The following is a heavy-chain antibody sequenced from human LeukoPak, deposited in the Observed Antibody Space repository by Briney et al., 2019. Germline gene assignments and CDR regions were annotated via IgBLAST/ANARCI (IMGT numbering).Heavy chain of an antibody. CDR2: IYYSGST. Sequence: PSESLSLSCAASGFTISTYYMRWVRQAPGKGPEWIGYIYYSGSTNYNPSLKSRVTISVDTSKNQFSLKLSSVTAADTAVYYCARVNSGSYFLDYWGQGTLVTVSS. CDR1: GFTISTYY. CDR3: ARVNSGSYFLDY. D-gene: IGHD1-26*01. J-gene: IGHJ4*02. V-gene: IGHV4-59*01.